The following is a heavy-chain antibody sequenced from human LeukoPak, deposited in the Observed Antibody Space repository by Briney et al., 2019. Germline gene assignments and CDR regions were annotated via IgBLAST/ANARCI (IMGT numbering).Heavy chain of an antibody. J-gene: IGHJ4*02. CDR2: ISSGGTTI. Sequence: GGSLRLSCAASGFTFTSYSMNWVRQAPGKGLEWVLFISSGGTTIYYADSVKGRFTISRDNAKNSLYLQMNTLTDEDTAVYYCARPVSSSEGFDYWGQGTLVTVSS. D-gene: IGHD2-2*01. V-gene: IGHV3-48*02. CDR3: ARPVSSSEGFDY. CDR1: GFTFTSYS.